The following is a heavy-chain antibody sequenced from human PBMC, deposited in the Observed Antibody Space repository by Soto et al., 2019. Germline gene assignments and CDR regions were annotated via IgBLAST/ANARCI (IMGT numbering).Heavy chain of an antibody. CDR3: ARHPPRGNSGWSFDY. CDR1: GGSISSYY. J-gene: IGHJ4*02. D-gene: IGHD6-19*01. Sequence: SETLSLTCTVSGGSISSYYWSWNRQPPGKGLEWIGYMYYSVITNXXPCFNSRXXISVDTSKNQXSLKLXCMTAADTAVYYCARHPPRGNSGWSFDYWGQGX. CDR2: MYYSVIT. V-gene: IGHV4-59*08.